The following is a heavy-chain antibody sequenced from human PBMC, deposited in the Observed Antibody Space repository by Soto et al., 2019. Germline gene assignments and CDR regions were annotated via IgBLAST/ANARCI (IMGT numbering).Heavy chain of an antibody. D-gene: IGHD2-15*01. V-gene: IGHV3-64*07. Sequence: EVQLVESGGGLVQPGGSLRLSCAASGFTFSDYAMHWVRQAPGKGLEYVSAISAGGGSTYYADSVKGRFTISRDNSKNTLYLQMGRLGPEDMAVYYCASRYCSGGSCSYFTYWGQGSLVTVSS. CDR3: ASRYCSGGSCSYFTY. CDR1: GFTFSDYA. CDR2: ISAGGGST. J-gene: IGHJ4*02.